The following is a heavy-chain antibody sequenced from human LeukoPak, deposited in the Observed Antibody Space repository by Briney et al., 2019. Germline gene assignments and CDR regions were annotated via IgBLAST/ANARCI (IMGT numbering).Heavy chain of an antibody. J-gene: IGHJ4*02. CDR1: GGSFSGYY. Sequence: SETLSLTCAVYGGSFSGYYWSWIRQPPGKGLEWIGEINHSGSTNYNPSLKSRVTISVDTSKNQFSLKLSSVTAADTAAYYCASGGRPNGGVGYGGQGTLVTVSS. CDR3: ASGGRPNGGVGY. V-gene: IGHV4-34*01. CDR2: INHSGST. D-gene: IGHD3-16*01.